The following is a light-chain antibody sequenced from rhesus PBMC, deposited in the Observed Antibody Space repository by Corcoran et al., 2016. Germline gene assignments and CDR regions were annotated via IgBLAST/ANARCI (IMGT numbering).Light chain of an antibody. CDR1: HSVNTS. J-gene: IGKJ2*01. V-gene: IGKV3-10*01. Sequence: QVILTQSPASLSLSPGERATLSCGASHSVNTSLAWFQQRTGQAPRLLIYRASTRATGIPARVSGSGSGTDFTLTISSLESEDVGVYHCYQHSSGYSFGQGTKVEIK. CDR3: YQHSSGYS. CDR2: RAS.